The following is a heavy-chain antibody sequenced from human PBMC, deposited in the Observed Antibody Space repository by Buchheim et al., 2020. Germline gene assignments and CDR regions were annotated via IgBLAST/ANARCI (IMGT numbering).Heavy chain of an antibody. CDR2: ISNFGTP. CDR1: GGSITVHY. Sequence: QVQLRESGPGLVKPSETLSLTCSVSGGSITVHYWSWIRQPPGKGLEWIGYISNFGTPTYNDSLKSRVSISRDTSKNQFSLQLSAVTAADTALYYCATNAGGVGPGNAFDIFGQGT. V-gene: IGHV4-4*09. CDR3: ATNAGGVGPGNAFDI. J-gene: IGHJ3*02. D-gene: IGHD2-2*01.